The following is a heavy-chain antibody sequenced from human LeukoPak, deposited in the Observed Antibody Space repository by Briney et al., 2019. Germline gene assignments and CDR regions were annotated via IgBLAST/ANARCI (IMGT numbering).Heavy chain of an antibody. CDR3: AKVIREVDMSHDY. J-gene: IGHJ4*02. CDR1: GFTFSNYA. V-gene: IGHV3-23*01. CDR2: IHYIGDST. Sequence: GGSLRLSCAASGFTFSNYAMSWVRQAPGKGLEWVSSIHYIGDSTYHADSVKGRFTISRDNSKNTLFLQMSSLRAEDTAVYYCAKVIREVDMSHDYWGQGALVTVSS. D-gene: IGHD5-24*01.